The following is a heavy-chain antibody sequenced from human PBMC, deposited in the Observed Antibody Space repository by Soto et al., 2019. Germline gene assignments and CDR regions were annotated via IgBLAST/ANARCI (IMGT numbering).Heavy chain of an antibody. Sequence: GESLKISCQGSGYRFSSYWIAWVRQMPGKGLEWMGIIYPGDSDTIYSPSFQGQVTFSVDQSTSTAYLPWGSLKASDTAMYYCARQGSKGYYYYYAMDVWGQGTTVTVSS. CDR2: IYPGDSDT. J-gene: IGHJ6*02. V-gene: IGHV5-51*01. D-gene: IGHD2-2*01. CDR3: ARQGSKGYYYYYAMDV. CDR1: GYRFSSYW.